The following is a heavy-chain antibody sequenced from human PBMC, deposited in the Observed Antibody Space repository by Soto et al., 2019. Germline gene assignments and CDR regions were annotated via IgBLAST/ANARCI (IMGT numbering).Heavy chain of an antibody. D-gene: IGHD3-9*01. CDR1: GFTFDDYA. V-gene: IGHV3-9*01. CDR2: ISWNSGSI. J-gene: IGHJ4*02. Sequence: SLRLSCAASGFTFDDYAMHWVRQAPGKGLEWVSGISWNSGSIGYADSVKGRFTISRDNAKNSLYLQMNSLRAEDTALYYCAKDGIYDILTGYFSNWGQGTLVTVSS. CDR3: AKDGIYDILTGYFSN.